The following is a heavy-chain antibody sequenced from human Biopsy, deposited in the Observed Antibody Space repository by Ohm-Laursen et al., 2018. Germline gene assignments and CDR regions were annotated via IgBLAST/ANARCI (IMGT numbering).Heavy chain of an antibody. D-gene: IGHD6-19*01. CDR1: GYSFTSYY. Sequence: ASVKVSCKASGYSFTSYYMHWVRQAPGQGLEWMGMINPSGSTTSYPQIFQGRVTMTTDTSTSTAYMDLRSLRSGDTAVYYCALQSVAQMKNFDYWGQGTLVTVSS. CDR3: ALQSVAQMKNFDY. J-gene: IGHJ4*02. CDR2: INPSGSTT. V-gene: IGHV1-46*01.